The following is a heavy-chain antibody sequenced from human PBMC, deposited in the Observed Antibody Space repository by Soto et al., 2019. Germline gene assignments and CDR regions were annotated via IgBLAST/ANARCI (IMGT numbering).Heavy chain of an antibody. CDR1: GGSISSYY. V-gene: IGHV4-59*01. CDR3: AFNDTANTEIYTLSLHDGSSDL. J-gene: IGHJ2*01. CDR2: IYYSGST. D-gene: IGHD3-22*01. Sequence: SETLSLTCTVSGGSISSYYWSWIRQPPGKGLEWIGYIYYSGSTNYNPSLKSRVTISVDTSKNQFSLKLSSVTAADTAVYYFAFNDTANTEIYTLSLHDGSSDL.